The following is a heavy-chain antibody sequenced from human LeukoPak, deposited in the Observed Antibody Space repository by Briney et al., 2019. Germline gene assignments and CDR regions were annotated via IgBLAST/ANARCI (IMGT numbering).Heavy chain of an antibody. J-gene: IGHJ4*02. V-gene: IGHV3-7*01. D-gene: IGHD6-6*01. CDR2: IKQDGSEK. CDR3: ARASSIAADFDY. CDR1: GFTFSSDW. Sequence: GGSLRLSCAASGFTFSSDWMSWVRQAPGKGLEWVANIKQDGSEKYYVDSVKGRFTISRDNAKNSLYLQMNSLRAEDTAVYDCARASSIAADFDYWGQGTLVTVSS.